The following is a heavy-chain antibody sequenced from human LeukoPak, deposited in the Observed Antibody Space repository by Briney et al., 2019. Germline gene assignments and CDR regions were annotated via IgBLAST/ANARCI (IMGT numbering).Heavy chain of an antibody. J-gene: IGHJ4*02. CDR1: GFTFSSYG. Sequence: PGGSLRLSCAASGFTFSSYGMNWVRQAPGKGLEWVSSISSSSSYIYYADSVKGRFTISRDNAKNSLYLQMNSLRAEDTAVYYCARFSKGGRHGPIQLSEFDYWGQGTLVTVSS. V-gene: IGHV3-21*01. CDR3: ARFSKGGRHGPIQLSEFDY. CDR2: ISSSSSYI. D-gene: IGHD5-18*01.